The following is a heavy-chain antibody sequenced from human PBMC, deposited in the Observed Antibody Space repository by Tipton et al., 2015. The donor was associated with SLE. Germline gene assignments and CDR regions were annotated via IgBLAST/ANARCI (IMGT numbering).Heavy chain of an antibody. V-gene: IGHV3-49*03. Sequence: SLRLSCTASGFTFGDYAMSWFRQAPGKGLEWVGFIRSKAYGGTTEYAASVKGRFTISRDDSKSIAYRQMNSLKTEDTAVYYCAREEIQLWFCDYWGQGTRVTVSS. CDR3: AREEIQLWFCDY. J-gene: IGHJ4*02. CDR1: GFTFGDYA. CDR2: IRSKAYGGTT. D-gene: IGHD5-18*01.